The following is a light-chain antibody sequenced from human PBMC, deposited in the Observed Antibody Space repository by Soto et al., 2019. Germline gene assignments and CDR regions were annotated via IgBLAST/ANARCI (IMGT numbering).Light chain of an antibody. Sequence: EIVLTQSPGTRSLSPGQRATLSCRASQSVCSSYLAWCQQKPGQAPRLLIYSASTRATGIPARFSGSGSGTEFTLTISSLQSEDFAVYYCQQYNNWWTFGQGTKVDIK. J-gene: IGKJ1*01. CDR1: QSVCSSY. CDR3: QQYNNWWT. CDR2: SAS. V-gene: IGKV3-15*01.